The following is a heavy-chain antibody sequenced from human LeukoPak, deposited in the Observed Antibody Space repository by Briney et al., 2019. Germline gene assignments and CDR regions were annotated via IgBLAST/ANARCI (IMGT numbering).Heavy chain of an antibody. CDR1: GFTFSSYA. Sequence: GGSLRLSCAASGFTFSSYAMSWVRQAPGKGLEWVSAISGSGGSTYYADSVKGRFTISRDNSKNTLYLQMNSLRAEDTAVYYCARGVGYCSSTSCYLGFDYWGQGTLVTVSS. V-gene: IGHV3-23*01. CDR2: ISGSGGST. D-gene: IGHD2-2*01. CDR3: ARGVGYCSSTSCYLGFDY. J-gene: IGHJ4*02.